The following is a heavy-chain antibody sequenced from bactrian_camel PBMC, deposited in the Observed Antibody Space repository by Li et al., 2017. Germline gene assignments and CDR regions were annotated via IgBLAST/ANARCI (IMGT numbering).Heavy chain of an antibody. CDR3: AADEGSTHCSGAPNY. J-gene: IGHJ4*01. CDR1: GDTYGTFC. Sequence: VQLVESGGGSVQAGGTLRLSCSASGDTYGTFCMYWFRQAPGKERDGVAFISSEGIPDYANSVKGRFTISKDTAKNILYLQMNSLKPEDTAMYYCAADEGSTHCSGAPNYWGQGTQVTVS. D-gene: IGHD2*01. V-gene: IGHV3S55*01. CDR2: ISSEGIP.